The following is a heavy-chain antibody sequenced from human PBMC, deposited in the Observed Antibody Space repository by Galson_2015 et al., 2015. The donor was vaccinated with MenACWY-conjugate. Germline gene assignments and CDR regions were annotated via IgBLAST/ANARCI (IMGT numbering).Heavy chain of an antibody. CDR2: MYPGDSDS. D-gene: IGHD6-6*01. CDR1: GYSFTSYW. CDR3: ARRSARSHFDH. Sequence: QSGAEVKKPGESLKISCKTSGYSFTSYWIVWVRQLPGKGLELLGTMYPGDSDSRYSPPFQGQVTMSADQSINTAYLQWASLKSSDSAIYYCARRSARSHFDHWGQGTLVTVS. J-gene: IGHJ4*02. V-gene: IGHV5-51*03.